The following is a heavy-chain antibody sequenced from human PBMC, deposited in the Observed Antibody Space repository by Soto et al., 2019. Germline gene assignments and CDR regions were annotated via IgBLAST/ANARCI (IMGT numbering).Heavy chain of an antibody. J-gene: IGHJ4*02. CDR2: INAGNGNT. Sequence: SVKVACKACGYTFTSYAMDLVRQARGQKLEGVGWINAGNGNTKYSRTFQGRVTITRDRSASTAYMEMSSLRSEDTAVYYCARASEKGVVICFWGQGTQVIVSA. V-gene: IGHV1-3*01. CDR1: GYTFTSYA. CDR3: ARASEKGVVICF. D-gene: IGHD3-3*01.